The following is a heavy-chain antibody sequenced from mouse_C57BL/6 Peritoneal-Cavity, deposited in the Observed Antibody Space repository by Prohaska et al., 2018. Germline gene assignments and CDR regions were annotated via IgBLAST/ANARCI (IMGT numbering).Heavy chain of an antibody. CDR2: INSDGIAI. CDR3: MGYGNYLYFAV. D-gene: IGHD2-1*01. V-gene: IGHV11-2*01. J-gene: IGHJ1*03. Sequence: EVQLLETGGGLVQPGGSRGLSCEGSGFTFSGFWMSWVRQTPGKTLEWIGDINSDGIAINYAPAIKDRFTIFRDNDQSTLYLHMRNVRSEDTATYFCMGYGNYLYFAVWGTGPTVIVSS. CDR1: GFTFSGFW.